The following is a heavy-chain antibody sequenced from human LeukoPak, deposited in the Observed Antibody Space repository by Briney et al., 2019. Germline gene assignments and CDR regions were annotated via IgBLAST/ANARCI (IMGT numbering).Heavy chain of an antibody. CDR2: IYPGDSDT. J-gene: IGHJ4*02. D-gene: IGHD5-24*01. CDR1: GYSFTSYW. Sequence: LGESLKISGKGSGYSFTSYWIGWVRQMPGKGLEWMGTIYPGDSDTRYSPSFQGRVTISADKSISTAFLQWSSLEASDTAMYYCARHPDGYNVPVDYWGQGTLVTVSS. V-gene: IGHV5-51*01. CDR3: ARHPDGYNVPVDY.